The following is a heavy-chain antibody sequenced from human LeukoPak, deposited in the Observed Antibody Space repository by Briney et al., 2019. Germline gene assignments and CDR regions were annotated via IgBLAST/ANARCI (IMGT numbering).Heavy chain of an antibody. CDR3: ARPAYCDGTNCGYWLDP. Sequence: ASVKVSCKTYGSTFTWFLIHWVRQAPGQGLEWVGTINPRGDITSYAQRFQGRVTLTEDTSTSTFYMELSSLTSDDTAVYFCARPAYCDGTNCGYWLDPWGPGTLVTVSS. V-gene: IGHV1-46*01. J-gene: IGHJ5*02. CDR1: GSTFTWFL. CDR2: INPRGDIT. D-gene: IGHD2-21*01.